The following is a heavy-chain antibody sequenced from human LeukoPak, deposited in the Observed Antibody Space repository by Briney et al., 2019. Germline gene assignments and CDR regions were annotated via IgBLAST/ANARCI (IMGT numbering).Heavy chain of an antibody. V-gene: IGHV3-11*04. CDR3: ARDQHPYSSSWTGTSYYYMDV. CDR2: ISSSGSTI. Sequence: GALRLSCAASGFTFSDYYMSWIRQAPGKGLGWVSYISSSGSTIYYADSVKGRFTISRDNAKNSLYLQMNSLRAEDTAVYYCARDQHPYSSSWTGTSYYYMDVWGKGTTVTVSS. D-gene: IGHD6-13*01. CDR1: GFTFSDYY. J-gene: IGHJ6*03.